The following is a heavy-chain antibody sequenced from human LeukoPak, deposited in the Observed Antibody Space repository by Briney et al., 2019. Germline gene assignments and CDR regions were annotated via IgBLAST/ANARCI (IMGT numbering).Heavy chain of an antibody. Sequence: ASVKVSCKTSGYTFTSYYMHWVRQAPGQGLEWMGIINLNGGSTKYAQKLQGRVTMTRDTSTSTVYIELSSLRSEDTAVYCCTRVYCSSSSCYNADYWGQGTLVTVSS. CDR3: TRVYCSSSSCYNADY. J-gene: IGHJ4*02. D-gene: IGHD2-2*02. CDR2: INLNGGST. CDR1: GYTFTSYY. V-gene: IGHV1-46*03.